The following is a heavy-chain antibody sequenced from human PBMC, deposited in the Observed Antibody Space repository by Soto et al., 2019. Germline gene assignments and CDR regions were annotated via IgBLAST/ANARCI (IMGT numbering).Heavy chain of an antibody. Sequence: GGSLRLSCAASGFPFSSYWMSWVRQAPGKGLEWVANIKQDGSEKYYVDSVKGRFTISRDNAKNSLYLQMNSLRAEDTAVYYCARTKIWGSYRGAFDIWGQGTMVTVSS. CDR2: IKQDGSEK. J-gene: IGHJ3*02. CDR3: ARTKIWGSYRGAFDI. D-gene: IGHD3-16*02. CDR1: GFPFSSYW. V-gene: IGHV3-7*01.